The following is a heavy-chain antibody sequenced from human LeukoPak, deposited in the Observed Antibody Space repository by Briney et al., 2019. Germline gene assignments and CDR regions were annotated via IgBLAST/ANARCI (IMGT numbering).Heavy chain of an antibody. CDR1: GGSVSSGSYY. D-gene: IGHD3-22*01. CDR2: IYYSGST. J-gene: IGHJ3*02. Sequence: PSETLSLTCTVSGGSVSSGSYYWSWIRQPPGKGLEWIGYIYYSGSTNYNPSLKSRVTISVDTSKNQFSLKLSSVTAADTAVYYCARQGYYDSSGYYRGSAFDIWGQGTTVTVSS. CDR3: ARQGYYDSSGYYRGSAFDI. V-gene: IGHV4-61*01.